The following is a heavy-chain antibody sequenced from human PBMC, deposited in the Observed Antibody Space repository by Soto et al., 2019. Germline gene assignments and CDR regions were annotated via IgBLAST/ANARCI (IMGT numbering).Heavy chain of an antibody. CDR3: ARTPDTAVATGGA. J-gene: IGHJ5*02. V-gene: IGHV1-69*13. D-gene: IGHD5-18*01. Sequence: VASVKVSCKASGGTFSSYAISWVRQAPGQGLEWMGGIIPIFGTANYAQKFQGRVTITADESTSTAYLELSSLRSEDTAVYYCARTPDTAVATGGAWSQGTLVTVSS. CDR2: IIPIFGTA. CDR1: GGTFSSYA.